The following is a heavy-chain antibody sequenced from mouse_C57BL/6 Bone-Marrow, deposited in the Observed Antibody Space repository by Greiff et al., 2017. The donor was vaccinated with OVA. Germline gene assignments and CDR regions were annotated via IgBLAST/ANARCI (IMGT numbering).Heavy chain of an antibody. J-gene: IGHJ1*03. Sequence: QVQLQQSGPELVKPGASVKISCKASGYTFTDYYINWVKQRPGQGLEWIGWIFPGSGSTYYNEKFKGKATLTVDKSSSTAYMLLSRLTSEDSAVYRCASRRHWYFDVWGTGTTVTVSS. CDR2: IFPGSGST. V-gene: IGHV1-75*01. CDR3: ASRRHWYFDV. CDR1: GYTFTDYY.